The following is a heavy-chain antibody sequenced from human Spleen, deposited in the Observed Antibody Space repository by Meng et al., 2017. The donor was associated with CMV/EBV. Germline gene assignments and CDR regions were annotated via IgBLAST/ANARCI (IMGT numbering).Heavy chain of an antibody. CDR1: GGSISSGDYY. CDR3: ARGHIVVVPAAISGDIWFDP. V-gene: IGHV4-30-4*08. D-gene: IGHD2-2*01. Sequence: QVQLQESGPGLVKPSXXLSLTCXVPGGSISSGDYYWSWIRQPPGKGLEWIGYIYYSGSTYYNPSLKSRVTISVDTSKNQFSLKLSSVTAADTAVYYCARGHIVVVPAAISGDIWFDPWGQGTLCTVSS. CDR2: IYYSGST. J-gene: IGHJ5*02.